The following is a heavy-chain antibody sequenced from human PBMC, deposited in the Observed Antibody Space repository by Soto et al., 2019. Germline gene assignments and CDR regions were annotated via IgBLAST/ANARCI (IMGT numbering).Heavy chain of an antibody. V-gene: IGHV1-18*01. CDR2: ISGYNGNT. J-gene: IGHJ4*02. D-gene: IGHD6-6*01. Sequence: QVQLVQTGAEVKKPGASVKVSCQASGYTFSNYGFSWVRQAPGQGLEWMGWISGYNGNTNYAERLQGRVTMTTDTSTSTAYMELKSLRYDDTAVYYCAREGQLGYWGQGTPVTVSS. CDR1: GYTFSNYG. CDR3: AREGQLGY.